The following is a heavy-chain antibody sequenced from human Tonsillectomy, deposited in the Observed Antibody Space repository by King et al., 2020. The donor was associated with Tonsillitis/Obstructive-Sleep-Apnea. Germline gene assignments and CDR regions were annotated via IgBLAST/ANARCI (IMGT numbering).Heavy chain of an antibody. J-gene: IGHJ4*02. CDR2: INHSGST. V-gene: IGHV4-34*01. Sequence: VQLQQWGAGLLKPSETLSLTCAVYGGSFNNYYWSWIRQPPGKGLEWIGEINHSGSTNYNPSLESRVTISVDTSKSQFSLKLGSVTAADTAVYYCARGQKEGVVVFTDFDYWGQGTLVTVSS. D-gene: IGHD3-22*01. CDR1: GGSFNNYY. CDR3: ARGQKEGVVVFTDFDY.